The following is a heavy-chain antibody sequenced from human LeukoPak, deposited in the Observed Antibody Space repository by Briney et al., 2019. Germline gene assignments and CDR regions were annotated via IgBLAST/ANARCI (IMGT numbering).Heavy chain of an antibody. V-gene: IGHV3-64D*09. CDR2: ISSNGGST. CDR3: VKRLAKDAFGI. J-gene: IGHJ3*02. Sequence: PGGSLRLSCSASGFSFSSYAMHWVRQAPGKGLEYVSAISSNGGSTNYADSVKGRFTISRDNSKNTLYLQMSSLRAEDTAVYYCVKRLAKDAFGIWGQGTMVTVSS. D-gene: IGHD3-22*01. CDR1: GFSFSSYA.